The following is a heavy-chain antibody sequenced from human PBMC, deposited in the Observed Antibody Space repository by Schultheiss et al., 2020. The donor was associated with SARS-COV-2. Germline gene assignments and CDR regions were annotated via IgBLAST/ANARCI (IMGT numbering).Heavy chain of an antibody. J-gene: IGHJ5*02. CDR2: IIPIFGTA. V-gene: IGHV1-69*13. Sequence: SVKVSCKASVGTFDTYSFSWVRQAPGQGLEWMGGIIPIFGTANYAQKFQGRVTITADESTSTAYMELRSLRSDDTAVYYCARDVVRLTIFGVVVPNWFDPWGQGTLVTVSS. D-gene: IGHD3-3*01. CDR3: ARDVVRLTIFGVVVPNWFDP. CDR1: VGTFDTYS.